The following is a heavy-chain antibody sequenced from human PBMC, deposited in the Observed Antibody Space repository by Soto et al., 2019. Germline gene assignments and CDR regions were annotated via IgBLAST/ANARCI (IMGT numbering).Heavy chain of an antibody. CDR3: AKRGTSSLYYGMDV. J-gene: IGHJ6*02. Sequence: GGSLRLSCAASGFTFSSYGMHWVRQAPGKGLEWVAVISYDGSNKYYADSVKGRFTISRDNSKNTLYLQMNSLRAEDTAVYYCAKRGTSSLYYGMDVWGQGTTVTVSS. CDR1: GFTFSSYG. CDR2: ISYDGSNK. D-gene: IGHD2-15*01. V-gene: IGHV3-30*18.